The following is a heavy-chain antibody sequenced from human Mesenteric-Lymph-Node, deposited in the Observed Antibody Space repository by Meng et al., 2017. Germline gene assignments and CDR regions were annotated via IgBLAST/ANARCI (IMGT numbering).Heavy chain of an antibody. J-gene: IGHJ4*02. CDR1: GYTFTGYY. V-gene: IGHV1-2*06. CDR3: VRVTTVTSGDGG. CDR2: INCNTGDT. Sequence: QVQLVQFGADVKKLGASVKVSCKASGYTFTGYYMHWVRQAPGQGLEWMGRINCNTGDTNYAQNFQGRVTLTRDTSISTAYMELSRLTFDDTALYYCVRVTTVTSGDGGWGQGTLVTVSS. D-gene: IGHD4-17*01.